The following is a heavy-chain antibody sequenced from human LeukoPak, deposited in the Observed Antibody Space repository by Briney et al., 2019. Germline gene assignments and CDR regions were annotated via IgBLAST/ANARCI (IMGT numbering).Heavy chain of an antibody. CDR3: AREGITIFGVARQSYGMDV. Sequence: SETLSLTCTVSGGSISSYYWSWIRQPPGKGLEWIGYIYYSGSTNYNPSLKSRVTISVDTSKNQFSLKLSSVTAADTAVYYCAREGITIFGVARQSYGMDVWGQGTTVTVSS. D-gene: IGHD3-3*01. J-gene: IGHJ6*02. CDR2: IYYSGST. V-gene: IGHV4-59*01. CDR1: GGSISSYY.